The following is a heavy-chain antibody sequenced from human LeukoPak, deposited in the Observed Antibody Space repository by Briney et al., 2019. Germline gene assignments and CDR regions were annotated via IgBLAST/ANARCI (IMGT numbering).Heavy chain of an antibody. J-gene: IGHJ4*02. D-gene: IGHD1-1*01. CDR1: GFTFSSYA. CDR2: ISGSGGSA. CDR3: AKATGTLGN. Sequence: PGGSLRLSCAASGFTFSSYAMSWVRQAPGKGLEWVSAISGSGGSAYYADSVKGRFTISRDNSKNTLHLQMNSLTAEDTAIYYCAKATGTLGNWGQGTLVTVSS. V-gene: IGHV3-23*01.